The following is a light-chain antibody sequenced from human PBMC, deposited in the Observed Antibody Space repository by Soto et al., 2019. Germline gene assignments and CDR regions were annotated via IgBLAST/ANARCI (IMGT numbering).Light chain of an antibody. J-gene: IGLJ2*01. CDR2: DNN. CDR1: SSNIGNNY. V-gene: IGLV1-51*01. CDR3: ATWESSLIAGV. Sequence: QSVLTQPPSVSAAPGQKVTISCSGSSSNIGNNYVSWYQHLPGTAPKLLIYDNNKRPSGIPDRFSGTKSGTSATLGITGLQTGDEADYYCATWESSLIAGVFGGGTKLTVL.